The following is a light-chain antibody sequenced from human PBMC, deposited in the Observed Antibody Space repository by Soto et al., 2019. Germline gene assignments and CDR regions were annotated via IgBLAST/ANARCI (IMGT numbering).Light chain of an antibody. CDR3: QQYGISPWT. V-gene: IGKV3-20*01. Sequence: EIVLTQSPGTLSLSPGERATLSCRASQSVSSNSLGWYQQKPGQTPRLLVSGASSRATGIPDRFSGSGSGTDFTLTISRLEPEDFAVYYCQQYGISPWTFGQGTKVEIK. J-gene: IGKJ1*01. CDR2: GAS. CDR1: QSVSSNS.